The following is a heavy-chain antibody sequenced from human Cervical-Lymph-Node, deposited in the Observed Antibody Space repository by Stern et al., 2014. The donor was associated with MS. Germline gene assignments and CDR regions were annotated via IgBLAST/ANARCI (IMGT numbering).Heavy chain of an antibody. V-gene: IGHV1-46*01. CDR2: INPSGGST. CDR1: GYTFTSYY. D-gene: IGHD3-10*01. J-gene: IGHJ4*02. Sequence: VQLEESGAEVKKPGASVKVSCKASGYTFTSYYMHWGRQAPGQGLEWMGIINPSGGSTSYAQKFQGRVTMTRDTSTSTVYMELSSLRSEDTAVYYCARDKYDASGSYELGYWGQGTLVTVSS. CDR3: ARDKYDASGSYELGY.